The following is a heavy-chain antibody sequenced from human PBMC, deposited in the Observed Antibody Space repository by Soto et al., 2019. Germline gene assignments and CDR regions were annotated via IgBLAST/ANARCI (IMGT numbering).Heavy chain of an antibody. Sequence: QVQLVESGGGVVQPGKSLRLACAASGFPLSNIGMQWVRQAPGKGLEWVAVISAGGNTKYYADSVKGRFTISRDNSKNTLFLQMNSLRTEDTAVYYCAKESGGERYAAYFDLWGQGTLVTVSA. J-gene: IGHJ4*02. V-gene: IGHV3-30*18. D-gene: IGHD2-21*01. CDR1: GFPLSNIG. CDR3: AKESGGERYAAYFDL. CDR2: ISAGGNTK.